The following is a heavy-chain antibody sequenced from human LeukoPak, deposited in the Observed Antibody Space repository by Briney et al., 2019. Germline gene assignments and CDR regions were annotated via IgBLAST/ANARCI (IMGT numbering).Heavy chain of an antibody. V-gene: IGHV4-59*01. D-gene: IGHD5-18*01. CDR2: IYYSGST. J-gene: IGHJ6*02. CDR3: ARGFVDTAMGASYSYYYYGMDV. CDR1: GGSISSYY. Sequence: PSETLSLTCAVSGGSISSYYWSWIRQPPGKGLEWIGYIYYSGSTNYNPSLKSRVTISVDTSKNQFSLKLSSVTAADTAVYYCARGFVDTAMGASYSYYYYGMDVWGQGTTVTVSS.